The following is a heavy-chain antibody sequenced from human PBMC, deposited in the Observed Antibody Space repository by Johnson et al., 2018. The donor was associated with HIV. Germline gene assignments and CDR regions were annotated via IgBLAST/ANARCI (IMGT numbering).Heavy chain of an antibody. CDR2: ISYDGSNK. CDR3: AREATPGSWTSITCHAFDI. V-gene: IGHV3-30-3*01. CDR1: GFTFSSYA. J-gene: IGHJ3*02. D-gene: IGHD2-15*01. Sequence: QVQLVESGGGVVQPGRSLRLSCAASGFTFSSYAMHWVRQAPGKGLEWVAVISYDGSNKYYADSVKGRFTISRDNSKNTLYLQMNSLRAEDTAVYYCAREATPGSWTSITCHAFDIWGQGTVVTVSS.